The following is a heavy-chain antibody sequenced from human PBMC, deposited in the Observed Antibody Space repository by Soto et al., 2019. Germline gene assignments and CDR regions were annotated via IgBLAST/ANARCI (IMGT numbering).Heavy chain of an antibody. CDR1: GGSISSSNW. V-gene: IGHV4-4*02. D-gene: IGHD3-10*01. CDR2: IYHSGTT. J-gene: IGHJ4*02. CDR3: AGRRDGSGNLDY. Sequence: PSETLSLTCAVSGGSISSSNWWSWVRQPPGKGLEWIGEIYHSGTTNYNPSLKSRVTISVDKSKNQFSLNLSSVTAADTAVYYCAGRRDGSGNLDYWGQGTLVTVS.